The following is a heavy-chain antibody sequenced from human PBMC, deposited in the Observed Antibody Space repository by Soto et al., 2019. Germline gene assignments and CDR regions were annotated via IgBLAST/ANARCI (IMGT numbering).Heavy chain of an antibody. Sequence: QVQLQESGPGLVKPSETLSLTCTVSGGSISSYYWSWIRQPPGKGLEWIGYIYYSGSTNYNPSLKSWDTLSVDTSKDQFSLELSSVTAADTAVYYCASHGRRGNYYYNWDSPLFYYLGQGTLVTVSS. CDR1: GGSISSYY. J-gene: IGHJ4*02. D-gene: IGHD3-16*01. CDR2: IYYSGST. V-gene: IGHV4-59*08. CDR3: ASHGRRGNYYYNWDSPLFYY.